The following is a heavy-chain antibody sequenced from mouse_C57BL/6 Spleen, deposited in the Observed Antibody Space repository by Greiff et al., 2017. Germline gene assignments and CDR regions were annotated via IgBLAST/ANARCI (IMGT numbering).Heavy chain of an antibody. V-gene: IGHV5-9-1*02. D-gene: IGHD2-2*01. J-gene: IGHJ4*01. CDR1: GFTFSSYA. CDR3: TRYEDYGYDEGDAMDS. CDR2: ISSGGDYI. Sequence: EVQRVESGEGLVKPGGSLKLSCAASGFTFSSYAMSWVRQTPEKRLEWVAYISSGGDYIYYADTVKGRFTISRDNARNTLYLQMSSLKSEDTAMXYCTRYEDYGYDEGDAMDSWGQGTSVTVSA.